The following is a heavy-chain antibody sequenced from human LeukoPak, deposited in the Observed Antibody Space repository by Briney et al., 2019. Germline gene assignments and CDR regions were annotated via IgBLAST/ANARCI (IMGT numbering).Heavy chain of an antibody. Sequence: SEGLSLTSADYGGSFSGYYWSWIRQPPRKGLEWIGEINHIGSTNYNPSLQSRVTISVDTSKNQFSLKLSSVTAADTAVYYCARRAIPLLRYFDWPYLPFDYWGQGTLVTVSS. CDR1: GGSFSGYY. CDR3: ARRAIPLLRYFDWPYLPFDY. D-gene: IGHD3-9*01. V-gene: IGHV4-34*01. CDR2: INHIGST. J-gene: IGHJ4*02.